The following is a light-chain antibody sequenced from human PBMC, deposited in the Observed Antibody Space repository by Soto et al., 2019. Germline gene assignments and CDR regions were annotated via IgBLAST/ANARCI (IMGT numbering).Light chain of an antibody. CDR2: EVS. CDR3: SSYTTSTTWV. Sequence: QSVLTQPASVSGSPGQSIAISCTGTNSDVGGYNYVSWYQHHPGKAPKLMIYEVSNRPSGVSNRFSGSKSGNTASLTISGLQAEDAADYYCSSYTTSTTWVFGGGTKLTVL. V-gene: IGLV2-14*01. CDR1: NSDVGGYNY. J-gene: IGLJ3*02.